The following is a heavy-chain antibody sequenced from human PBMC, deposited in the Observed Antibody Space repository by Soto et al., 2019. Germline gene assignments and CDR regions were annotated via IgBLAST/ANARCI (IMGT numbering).Heavy chain of an antibody. CDR1: GGSFSDYY. J-gene: IGHJ4*02. D-gene: IGHD4-17*01. CDR3: ARGDYGGNSDDY. Sequence: QVVLQQWGAGLLKPSETLSLTCAVYGGSFSDYYWSWIRQSPGKGLEWIGEINHSGSTNYNPSLKRRVIISVDTSKNQFALKLSSVTAADTAVYYCARGDYGGNSDDYWGRGTLVTVSS. CDR2: INHSGST. V-gene: IGHV4-34*01.